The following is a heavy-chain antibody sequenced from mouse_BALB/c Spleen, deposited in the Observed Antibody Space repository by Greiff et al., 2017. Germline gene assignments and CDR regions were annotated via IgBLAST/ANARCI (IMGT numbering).Heavy chain of an antibody. CDR3: NASPRGYYFDY. Sequence: VQLQQSGAELVRSGASVKLSCTASGFNITDYYMHWVKQRPEQGLEWIGWIDPENGDTEYAPKFQGKATMTADTSSNTAYLQLSSLTSEDTAVYYCNASPRGYYFDYWGQGTTLTVSS. CDR1: GFNITDYY. J-gene: IGHJ2*01. V-gene: IGHV14-4*02. CDR2: IDPENGDT.